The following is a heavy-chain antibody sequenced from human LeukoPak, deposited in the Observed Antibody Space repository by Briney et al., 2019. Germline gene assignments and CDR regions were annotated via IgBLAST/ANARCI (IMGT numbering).Heavy chain of an antibody. V-gene: IGHV1-18*04. CDR3: ARSNVLLWFGSWGDY. J-gene: IGHJ4*02. CDR2: INAYNGNT. D-gene: IGHD3-10*01. Sequence: ASVKVSCKASGYTFTSYGISWVRQAPGQGLEWMGWINAYNGNTNYAQKLQGRVTMTTDTSTSTAYMELRSLRSDDTAVYYCARSNVLLWFGSWGDYWGQGTLVTVSS. CDR1: GYTFTSYG.